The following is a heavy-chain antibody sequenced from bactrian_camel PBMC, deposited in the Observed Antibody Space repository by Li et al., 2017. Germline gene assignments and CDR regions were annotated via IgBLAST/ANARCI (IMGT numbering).Heavy chain of an antibody. Sequence: HVQLVESGGGSVLAGGSLRLSCAASGDTWSIGRMAWFHQAPGKEREGIAGISRLTGDTYYRDSVKGRFTISHVHAKNTVYLQMNSLNPEDTAIYYCAAEGGPSGGVSYSGKYFGHWGQGTQVTVS. CDR2: ISRLTGDT. J-gene: IGHJ6*01. CDR3: AAEGGPSGGVSYSGKYFGH. CDR1: GDTWSIGR. V-gene: IGHV3-3*01.